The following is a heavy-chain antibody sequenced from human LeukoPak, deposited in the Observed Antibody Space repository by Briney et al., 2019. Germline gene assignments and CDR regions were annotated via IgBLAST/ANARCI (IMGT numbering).Heavy chain of an antibody. V-gene: IGHV4-38-2*02. CDR1: GYSISSGYY. J-gene: IGHJ4*02. CDR3: ARDLAYNYGLGDFDY. Sequence: PSETLSLTCAVSGYSISSGYYWGWIRQPPGKGLEWIGSMYHSGSTYYNPSLKSRVTISVDTSKNQFSLILRSVTAPDTAVYYCARDLAYNYGLGDFDYWGQGTLVTVSS. D-gene: IGHD3-10*01. CDR2: MYHSGST.